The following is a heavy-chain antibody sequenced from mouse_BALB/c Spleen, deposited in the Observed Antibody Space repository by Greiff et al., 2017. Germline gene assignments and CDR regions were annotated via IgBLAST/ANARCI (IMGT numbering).Heavy chain of an antibody. J-gene: IGHJ4*01. CDR1: GFSLTNSG. D-gene: IGHD4-1*01. CDR3: GKTGNGGYPMDY. CDR2: IWGDGST. Sequence: VQRVESGPGLVAPSQTLSITCTASGFSLTNSGVHWVRQSPGKGLEWLGVIWGDGSTNYNSAFKSRLSISNDNSKSQVFLKMNSMQTDDTARYYCGKTGNGGYPMDYWGQGTTVTVSS. V-gene: IGHV2-6-6*01.